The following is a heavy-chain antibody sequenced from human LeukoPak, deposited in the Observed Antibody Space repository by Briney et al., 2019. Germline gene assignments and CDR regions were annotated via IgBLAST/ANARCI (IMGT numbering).Heavy chain of an antibody. Sequence: ASVKASCKASGYTFTGYYMDWVRQAPGQGLEWMGWINPNSGGTNYAQKFQGRVTVTRDTSISTAYMELSRLRSDDTAVYYCARDLKGIGLLPHCSGGSCGDYWGQGTLVTVSS. V-gene: IGHV1-2*02. J-gene: IGHJ4*02. CDR2: INPNSGGT. CDR1: GYTFTGYY. CDR3: ARDLKGIGLLPHCSGGSCGDY. D-gene: IGHD2-15*01.